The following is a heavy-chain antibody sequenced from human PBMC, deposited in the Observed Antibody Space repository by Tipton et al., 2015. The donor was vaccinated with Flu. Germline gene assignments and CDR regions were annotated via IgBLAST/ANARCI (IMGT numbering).Heavy chain of an antibody. D-gene: IGHD6-19*01. CDR2: IIQDGSEK. Sequence: SLRLSCAASGFTFSSYWMSWVRQAPGKGLEWMANIIQDGSEKHSADSVKGRFTISRDNAKNSVYLQMNSLRAEDTAVYYYGRGGYSSAWYEDYRGQGTLVTVSS. V-gene: IGHV3-7*01. J-gene: IGHJ4*02. CDR1: GFTFSSYW. CDR3: GRGGYSSAWYEDY.